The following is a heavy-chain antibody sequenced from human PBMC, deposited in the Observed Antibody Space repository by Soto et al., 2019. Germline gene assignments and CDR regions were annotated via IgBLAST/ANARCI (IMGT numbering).Heavy chain of an antibody. D-gene: IGHD2-2*01. CDR1: GGSISSYY. CDR3: ASAVLPATAPFDY. V-gene: IGHV4-59*01. Sequence: QVQLQESGPRLVKPSETLSLTCIASGGSISSYYWSWIRQPPGKGLEWIGYSYYSGSTNYNPSLKSRVTISVDTSKNQFSLKLSSVTAADTAVYYCASAVLPATAPFDYWGQGTLVTVSS. CDR2: SYYSGST. J-gene: IGHJ4*02.